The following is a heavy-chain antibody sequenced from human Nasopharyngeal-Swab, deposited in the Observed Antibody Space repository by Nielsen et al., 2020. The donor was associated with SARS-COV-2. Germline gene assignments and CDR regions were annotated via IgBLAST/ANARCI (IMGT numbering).Heavy chain of an antibody. D-gene: IGHD4-17*01. CDR1: GGSISSYY. CDR2: IYYSGST. J-gene: IGHJ3*02. CDR3: ARVGSSNYIYGEGVGAFDI. V-gene: IGHV4-59*13. Sequence: GSLRLSCTVSGGSISSYYWSWIRQPPGKGLEWIGYIYYSGSTNYNPSLKSRVTISVDTSKNQFSLKLSSVTAADTAVYYCARVGSSNYIYGEGVGAFDIWGQGTMVTVSS.